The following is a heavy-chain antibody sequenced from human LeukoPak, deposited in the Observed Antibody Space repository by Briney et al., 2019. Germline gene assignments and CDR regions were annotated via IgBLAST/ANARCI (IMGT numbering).Heavy chain of an antibody. D-gene: IGHD5-12*01. CDR3: ARVVATIDY. V-gene: IGHV3-21*01. CDR2: ISSSSSYI. Sequence: GGSLRLSCATSGFPFSDFSMNWVRQAPGKGLEWVPSISSSSSYIYYADSVKGRFTISRDNAKNSLYLQMNSLRAEDTAVYYCARVVATIDYWGQGTLVTVSS. CDR1: GFPFSDFS. J-gene: IGHJ4*02.